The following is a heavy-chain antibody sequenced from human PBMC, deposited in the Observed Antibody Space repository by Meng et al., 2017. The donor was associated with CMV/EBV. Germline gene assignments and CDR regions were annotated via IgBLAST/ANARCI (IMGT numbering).Heavy chain of an antibody. V-gene: IGHV4-39*01. Sequence: GSLRLSCTVSGGSISSSSYYWGWIRQPPGKGLEWIGSIYYSGSTYYNPSHKSRVTISVDTSKNQFSLKLSSVTAADTAVYYCARRHSGSYYFDPWGQGTLVTVSS. CDR1: GGSISSSSYY. CDR2: IYYSGST. J-gene: IGHJ5*02. D-gene: IGHD1-26*01. CDR3: ARRHSGSYYFDP.